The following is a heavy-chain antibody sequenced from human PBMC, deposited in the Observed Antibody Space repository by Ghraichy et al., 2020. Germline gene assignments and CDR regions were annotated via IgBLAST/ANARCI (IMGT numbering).Heavy chain of an antibody. CDR2: ISSTAGNT. J-gene: IGHJ4*02. CDR1: GFTFSGYA. Sequence: GGSLRLSCAASGFTFSGYAMTWVRQAPGKGLEWVSAISSTAGNTYYVDSVKGRFTISRDHSKNTLYLQMNSLRAEDTAIYYCAKSLTTFGYFDSWGQGTLGTVSS. D-gene: IGHD2/OR15-2a*01. V-gene: IGHV3-23*01. CDR3: AKSLTTFGYFDS.